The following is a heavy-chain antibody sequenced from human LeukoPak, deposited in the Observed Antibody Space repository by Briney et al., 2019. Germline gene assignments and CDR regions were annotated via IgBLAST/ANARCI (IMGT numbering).Heavy chain of an antibody. CDR1: GFTFSSYG. CDR3: AKEDCSGGSCYYWFSFDY. J-gene: IGHJ4*02. D-gene: IGHD2-15*01. CDR2: IRYDGSNK. V-gene: IGHV3-30*02. Sequence: GGSLRLSCAASGFTFSSYGMHWVRQAPGKGLEWVAFIRYDGSNKHYADSVKGRFTISRDNSKNTLYLQMNSLRAEDTAVYYCAKEDCSGGSCYYWFSFDYWGQGTLVTVSS.